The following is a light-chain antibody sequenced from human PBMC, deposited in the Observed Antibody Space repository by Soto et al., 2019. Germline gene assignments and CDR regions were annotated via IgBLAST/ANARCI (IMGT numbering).Light chain of an antibody. J-gene: IGKJ1*01. V-gene: IGKV3-20*01. CDR3: QQYGSSPWT. Sequence: EVLLTQSPGTLSVSPGERATLSCRASQSVSSSFVAWFQQKPGQAPRLLIFGTSSRATGIPDRFSGSGSETDFTLTINGLEPEDFAMYFCQQYGSSPWTFGQGTQVEIK. CDR2: GTS. CDR1: QSVSSSF.